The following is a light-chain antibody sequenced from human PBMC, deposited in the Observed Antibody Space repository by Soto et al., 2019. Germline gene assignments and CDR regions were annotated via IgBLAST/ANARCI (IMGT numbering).Light chain of an antibody. CDR2: DVS. J-gene: IGLJ2*01. CDR3: SSYTSISTLGVV. Sequence: QSALTQPAAVSGSPGQSITISCTGTSSDVGGYSYVSWYQQHPGKAPKLMIYDVSNRPSGVSNRFSGSKSGNTASLTISGLQAEDEADYYCSSYTSISTLGVVFGGGTKLTVL. V-gene: IGLV2-14*01. CDR1: SSDVGGYSY.